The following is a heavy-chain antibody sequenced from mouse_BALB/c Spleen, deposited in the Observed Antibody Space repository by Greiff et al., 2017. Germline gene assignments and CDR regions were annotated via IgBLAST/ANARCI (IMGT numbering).Heavy chain of an antibody. CDR3: TSGDGYWFAY. J-gene: IGHJ3*01. CDR2: IDPETGGT. D-gene: IGHD2-3*01. Sequence: VQLQQSGAELVRPGASVTLSCKASGYTFTDYEMHWVKQTPVHGLEWIGAIDPETGGTAYNQKFKGKATLTADKSSSTAYMELRSLTSEDSAVYYCTSGDGYWFAYWGQGTLVTVSA. V-gene: IGHV1-15*01. CDR1: GYTFTDYE.